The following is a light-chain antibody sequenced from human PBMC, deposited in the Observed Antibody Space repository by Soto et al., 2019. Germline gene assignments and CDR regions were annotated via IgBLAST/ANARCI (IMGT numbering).Light chain of an antibody. CDR3: AAGDDSLNGWV. Sequence: QSVLTQPPSASGTPGQRVTISCSGSSSTIGSNTVNWYQQLPGTAPKLLIYSNNQRPSGVPDRFSGSKSGTSASLAISGLQSEDEADYYCAAGDDSLNGWVFGGGTKVTVL. V-gene: IGLV1-44*01. CDR1: SSTIGSNT. CDR2: SNN. J-gene: IGLJ3*02.